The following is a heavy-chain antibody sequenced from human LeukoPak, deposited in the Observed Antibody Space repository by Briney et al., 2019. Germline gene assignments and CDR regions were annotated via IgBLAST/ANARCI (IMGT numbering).Heavy chain of an antibody. D-gene: IGHD2-2*02. CDR2: ISGSGGST. V-gene: IGHV3-23*01. CDR3: AKGYQLLYPSPIDY. J-gene: IGHJ4*02. Sequence: GGSLRLSCDASGFTFSSYAMSWVRQAPGKGLEWVSSISGSGGSTYYADSVKGRFTISRDNSKNTLYLQMNSLRAEDTAVYYCAKGYQLLYPSPIDYWGQGTLVTVSS. CDR1: GFTFSSYA.